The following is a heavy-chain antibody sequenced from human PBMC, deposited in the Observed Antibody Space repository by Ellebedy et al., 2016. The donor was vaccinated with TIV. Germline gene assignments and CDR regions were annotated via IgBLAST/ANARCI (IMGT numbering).Heavy chain of an antibody. D-gene: IGHD6-19*01. J-gene: IGHJ6*02. CDR1: RYTLTELS. V-gene: IGHV1-24*01. CDR3: ATDIAGAVAAYYYNGMDV. CDR2: FDHDDGET. Sequence: AASVTVSCKVFRYTLTELSMHWVRQAPGTGLEWMGGFDHDDGETIYAQKFQGRVTMTEDTSTDTAYMELSSLISEDTTVYYCATDIAGAVAAYYYNGMDVWGQGTTVTVSS.